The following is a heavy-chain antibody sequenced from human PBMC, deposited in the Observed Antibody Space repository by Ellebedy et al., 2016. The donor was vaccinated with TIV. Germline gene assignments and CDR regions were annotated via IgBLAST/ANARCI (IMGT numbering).Heavy chain of an antibody. V-gene: IGHV1-18*01. Sequence: ASVKVSCXASGGTFSSYAISWVRQAPGQGLEWMGWISAYNGNTNYAQKLQGRVTMTTDTSTSTAYMELRSLRSDDTAVYYCARDRGRYCTNGVCLAAYYFDYWGQGTLVTVSS. D-gene: IGHD2-8*01. J-gene: IGHJ4*02. CDR1: GGTFSSYA. CDR2: ISAYNGNT. CDR3: ARDRGRYCTNGVCLAAYYFDY.